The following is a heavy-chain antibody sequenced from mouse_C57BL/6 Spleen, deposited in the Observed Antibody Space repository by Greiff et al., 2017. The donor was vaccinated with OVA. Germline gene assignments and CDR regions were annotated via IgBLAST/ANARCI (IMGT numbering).Heavy chain of an antibody. D-gene: IGHD1-1*01. CDR1: GFTFSSYA. CDR2: ISDGGSYT. V-gene: IGHV5-4*03. J-gene: IGHJ1*03. Sequence: DVKLVESGGGLVKPGGSLKLSCAASGFTFSSYAMSWVRQTPEKRLEWVATISDGGSYTYYPDNVKGRFTISRDNAKNNLYLQMSHLKSEDTAMYYCARGPDYYGSSYGWYFDVWGTGTTVTVSS. CDR3: ARGPDYYGSSYGWYFDV.